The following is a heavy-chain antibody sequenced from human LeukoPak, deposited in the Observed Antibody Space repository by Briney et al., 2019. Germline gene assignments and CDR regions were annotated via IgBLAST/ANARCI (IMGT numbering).Heavy chain of an antibody. D-gene: IGHD3-16*01. CDR2: ISSSSYI. Sequence: GGSLRLSCAASGFTFSSYSMNWVRQAPGKGLEWVSSISSSSYIYYADSVKGRFTISRDNAKNSLYLQMNSLRAEDTAVYYCARDGGWAYYMDVWGKGTTVTISS. J-gene: IGHJ6*03. V-gene: IGHV3-21*01. CDR1: GFTFSSYS. CDR3: ARDGGWAYYMDV.